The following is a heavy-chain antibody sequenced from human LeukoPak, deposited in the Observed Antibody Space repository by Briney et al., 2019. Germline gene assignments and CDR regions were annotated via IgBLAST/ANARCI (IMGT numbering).Heavy chain of an antibody. CDR3: ARARGSSWYVLDY. Sequence: SETLSLTCTVSGGSISSSSYYWGWIRQPPGKGLEWIGSIYYSGSTYYNPSLKSRVTISVDTSKNQFSLKLSSVTAADTAVYYCARARGSSWYVLDYWGQGTLVTVSS. CDR1: GGSISSSSYY. D-gene: IGHD6-13*01. V-gene: IGHV4-39*07. CDR2: IYYSGST. J-gene: IGHJ4*02.